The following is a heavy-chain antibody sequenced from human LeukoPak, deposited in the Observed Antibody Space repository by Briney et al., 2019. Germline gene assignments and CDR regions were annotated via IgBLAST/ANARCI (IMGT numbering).Heavy chain of an antibody. CDR2: ISSGGTTM. CDR3: ARWYYYGSGSFDY. D-gene: IGHD3-10*01. V-gene: IGHV3-11*01. Sequence: GGSLRLSCAASGFTFSNYHMSWIRQALGKGLEWVSYISSGGTTMYYADSVKGRFTISRDNPKNSLYLQMNSLRAEDTAVYYCARWYYYGSGSFDYWGQGTLVTVSS. CDR1: GFTFSNYH. J-gene: IGHJ4*02.